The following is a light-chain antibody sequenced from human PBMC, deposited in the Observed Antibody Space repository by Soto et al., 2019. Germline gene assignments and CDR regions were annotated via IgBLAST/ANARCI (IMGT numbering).Light chain of an antibody. CDR3: SSYAGSNNLV. J-gene: IGLJ2*01. CDR2: EVS. CDR1: SSDVGGYNY. V-gene: IGLV2-8*01. Sequence: QSVLTQPPSASGSPGQSVTISCTGTSSDVGGYNYVSWYQQHPGKAPKLMIYEVSKRPSGVPDRFSCSKSGNTASLTVSGLQAEDEDDYYCSSYAGSNNLVFGGGTKLTVL.